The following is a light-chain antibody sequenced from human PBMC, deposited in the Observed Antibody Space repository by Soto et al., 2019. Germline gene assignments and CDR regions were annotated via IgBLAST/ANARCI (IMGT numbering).Light chain of an antibody. J-gene: IGKJ5*01. CDR1: QSVSSSS. Sequence: EIVLTQSPGTLSLSPGERATLSCRASQSVSSSSLAWNQQKPGQAPRLLIYSTSSRATGIPDRFSGSGSGTDFTLTISRLEPEDFAVYYCQQYGSSPITFGQRTRLEIK. CDR2: STS. V-gene: IGKV3-20*01. CDR3: QQYGSSPIT.